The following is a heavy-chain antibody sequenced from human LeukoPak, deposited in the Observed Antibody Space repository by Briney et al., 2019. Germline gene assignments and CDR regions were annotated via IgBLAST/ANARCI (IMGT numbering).Heavy chain of an antibody. V-gene: IGHV1-18*01. CDR3: ARDNQYDSSGYYYGYYYYYYMDV. CDR2: ISAYNGNT. J-gene: IGHJ6*03. D-gene: IGHD3-22*01. Sequence: ASVKVSCMDSRYTLTIYGISWVRQAPGQGLEWMGWISAYNGNTNYAQKLQGTVTVSTDTSTSTAYMELRSLRSDDTAVYYCARDNQYDSSGYYYGYYYYYYMDVWGKGTTVTVSS. CDR1: RYTLTIYG.